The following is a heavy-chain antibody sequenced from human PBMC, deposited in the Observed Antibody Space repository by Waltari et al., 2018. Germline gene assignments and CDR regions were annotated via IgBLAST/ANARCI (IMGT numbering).Heavy chain of an antibody. D-gene: IGHD2-8*01. Sequence: QLVESGGGLVQPGGSLRLSCAASGFTFSSYWMSGVRQAPGKGAEWVANINQDGSETYYVDAVKGRFTISRDNAKNSLYLQMNSLRAEDTAVYYCARPNPAFDIWGQGTMVTVSS. V-gene: IGHV3-7*04. J-gene: IGHJ3*02. CDR3: ARPNPAFDI. CDR1: GFTFSSYW. CDR2: INQDGSET.